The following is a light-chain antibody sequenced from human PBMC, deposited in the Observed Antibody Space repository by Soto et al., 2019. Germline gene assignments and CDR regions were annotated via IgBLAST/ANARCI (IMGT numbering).Light chain of an antibody. Sequence: QAVVTQEPSLTVSPGGTVTLTCGSSTGAVTSSHHPNWFQQKPGQAPRALIYSTSNKHPWTPARFSGSLLGGKGALTLSGVQPEDAADYSCLLYYGGFQPVVFGGGTKVTVL. V-gene: IGLV7-43*01. CDR2: STS. CDR3: LLYYGGFQPVV. J-gene: IGLJ2*01. CDR1: TGAVTSSHH.